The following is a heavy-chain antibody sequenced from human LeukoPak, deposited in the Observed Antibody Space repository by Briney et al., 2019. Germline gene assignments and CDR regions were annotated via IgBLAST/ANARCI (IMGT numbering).Heavy chain of an antibody. CDR3: ARFQNQQLNFDY. D-gene: IGHD5-18*01. J-gene: IGHJ4*02. Sequence: SETLSLTCAVYGGSFSGYYWSWIRQPPGKGLEWIGEINHSGSTNYNPSLRSRVTISVDTSKNQFSLKLSSVTAADTAVYYCARFQNQQLNFDYWGQGTLVTVSS. V-gene: IGHV4-34*01. CDR1: GGSFSGYY. CDR2: INHSGST.